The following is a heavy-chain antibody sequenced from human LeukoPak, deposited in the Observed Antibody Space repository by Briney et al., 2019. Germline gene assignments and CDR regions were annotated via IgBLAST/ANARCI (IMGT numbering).Heavy chain of an antibody. Sequence: PGGSLRLSCAASGFTFSSYWMSWVRQAPGKGLEWVANIKQDGSEKYYVDSVKGRFTISRDNAKNSLYLQMNSLRAEDTAVYYCARGAASPRTYYYYYYGMDVWGQGTTVTVSS. CDR2: IKQDGSEK. CDR1: GFTFSSYW. J-gene: IGHJ6*02. V-gene: IGHV3-7*01. D-gene: IGHD6-13*01. CDR3: ARGAASPRTYYYYYYGMDV.